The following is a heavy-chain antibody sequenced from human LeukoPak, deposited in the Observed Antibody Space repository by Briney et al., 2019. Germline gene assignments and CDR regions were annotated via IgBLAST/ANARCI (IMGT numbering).Heavy chain of an antibody. Sequence: PSETLSLTCPVSGGSISSSSYYWGWIRQPPGKGLEWIGSIYYSGSTYYNPSLKSRVTISVDTSKNQFSLKLSSVTAADTAVYYCARQGDLTIFGVVIIRFGYYFDYWGQGTLVTVSS. J-gene: IGHJ4*02. CDR2: IYYSGST. CDR1: GGSISSSSYY. CDR3: ARQGDLTIFGVVIIRFGYYFDY. V-gene: IGHV4-39*01. D-gene: IGHD3-3*01.